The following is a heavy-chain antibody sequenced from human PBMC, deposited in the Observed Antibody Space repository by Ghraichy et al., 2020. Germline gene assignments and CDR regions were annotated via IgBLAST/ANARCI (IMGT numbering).Heavy chain of an antibody. V-gene: IGHV3-7*04. CDR3: ARFGYCSGGSCYQSYWYFDL. CDR1: GFTFSSYW. Sequence: GGSLRLSCAASGFTFSSYWMSWVRQAPGKGLEWVANINQDGSEKYYVASVKGRFTISRDNAKNSLYLQMNSLGAENTAVYYCARFGYCSGGSCYQSYWYFDLWGRGTLVTVSS. D-gene: IGHD2-15*01. CDR2: INQDGSEK. J-gene: IGHJ2*01.